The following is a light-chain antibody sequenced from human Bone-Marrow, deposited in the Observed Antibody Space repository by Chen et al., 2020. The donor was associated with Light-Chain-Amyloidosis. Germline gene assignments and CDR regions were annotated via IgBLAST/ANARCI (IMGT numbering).Light chain of an antibody. CDR3: QVWDRSSDRPV. J-gene: IGLJ3*02. V-gene: IGLV3-21*02. CDR1: NMGSTS. Sequence: SYVLTQPSSVSVAPGQTATIACGGKNMGSTSVHWYQQTPGQAPLLVGYDDSDRPSGIPERLSGSNSGNTATLTISRVEDGDEADYDCQVWDRSSDRPVFGGGTKLTVL. CDR2: DDS.